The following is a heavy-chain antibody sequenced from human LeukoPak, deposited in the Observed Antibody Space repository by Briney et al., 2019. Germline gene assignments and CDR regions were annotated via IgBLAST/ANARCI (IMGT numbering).Heavy chain of an antibody. Sequence: SETLSLTCTVSGGSISSGDYYWSWIRQPPGKGLEWIGYIYYSGSTYYNPSLKSRVTISVDTSKNQFSLKLSSVTAADTAVYYCARGGNRYGGNSFGYWGQGTPVTVSS. J-gene: IGHJ4*02. D-gene: IGHD4-23*01. CDR3: ARGGNRYGGNSFGY. CDR2: IYYSGST. V-gene: IGHV4-30-4*08. CDR1: GGSISSGDYY.